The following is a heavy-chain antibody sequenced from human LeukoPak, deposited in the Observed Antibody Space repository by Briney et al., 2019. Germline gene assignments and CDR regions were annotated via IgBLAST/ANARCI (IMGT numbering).Heavy chain of an antibody. CDR3: AREFVRVIPFDY. Sequence: GGSLRLSCAASGFTFSSYWMSWVRQAPGKGLEWVANIKQDGSEEYYVDSAKGRFTISRDNAKNSLYLQMNSLRAEDTAVYYCAREFVRVIPFDYWGQGTLVTVSS. CDR2: IKQDGSEE. J-gene: IGHJ4*02. CDR1: GFTFSSYW. D-gene: IGHD3-16*02. V-gene: IGHV3-7*03.